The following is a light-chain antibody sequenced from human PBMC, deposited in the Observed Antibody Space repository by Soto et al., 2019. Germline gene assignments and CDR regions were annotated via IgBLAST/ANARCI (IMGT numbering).Light chain of an antibody. J-gene: IGKJ1*01. CDR3: QHYNNGPR. Sequence: EIVLTQSPATLSLSPGERATLSCRASQSVGSFLAWYQQKPGQAPRLLIYDASNRATGIPARLSGSGSGTDFTLTIRRLEPEDFAVYYCQHYNNGPRFGQGTKVDIK. CDR1: QSVGSF. CDR2: DAS. V-gene: IGKV3-11*01.